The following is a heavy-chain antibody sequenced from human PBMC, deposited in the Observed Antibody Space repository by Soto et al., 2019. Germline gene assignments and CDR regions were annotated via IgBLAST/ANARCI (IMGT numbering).Heavy chain of an antibody. V-gene: IGHV1-69*12. J-gene: IGHJ6*02. CDR2: IVPIFGA. D-gene: IGHD3-22*01. Sequence: QVQLVQSGAEVKKPGSSVKVSCKSSGGTFSNYGFRWVRQAPGQGLECMGVIVPIFGAEHPQKFQGRVTITADESTNTVFMELRGLRSEDTSVYDCARGGSYYEGSGYYQGHVWGQGTTVTVSS. CDR3: ARGGSYYEGSGYYQGHV. CDR1: GGTFSNYG.